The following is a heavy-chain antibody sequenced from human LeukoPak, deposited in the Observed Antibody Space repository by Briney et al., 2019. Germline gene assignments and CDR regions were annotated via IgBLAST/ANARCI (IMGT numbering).Heavy chain of an antibody. J-gene: IGHJ4*02. Sequence: SETLSLTCAVSGGSISSSNWWSWVRQPPGKGLEWIGEIYHSGSTNYNPSLKSRVTISVDTSNNQFSLMLSSVTAADTAVYYCARVVGSGWYYFDYWGQGTLVTVSS. D-gene: IGHD6-19*01. CDR1: GGSISSSNW. V-gene: IGHV4-4*02. CDR2: IYHSGST. CDR3: ARVVGSGWYYFDY.